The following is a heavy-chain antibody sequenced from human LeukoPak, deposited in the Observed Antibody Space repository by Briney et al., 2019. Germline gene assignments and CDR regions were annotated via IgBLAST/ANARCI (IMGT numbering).Heavy chain of an antibody. J-gene: IGHJ3*02. CDR2: ISSRSIYI. CDR1: GFTFSIYS. D-gene: IGHD2-2*01. Sequence: GGSLRLSCAASGFTFSIYSMNWVRQAPGKGLEWVASISSRSIYIYYADSVRGRFTISRDNAKNSLYLQMNSLTAEDTAVYFCSRDLDCTVTTCFAGDDGFDIWGQGAMVTVSS. CDR3: SRDLDCTVTTCFAGDDGFDI. V-gene: IGHV3-21*01.